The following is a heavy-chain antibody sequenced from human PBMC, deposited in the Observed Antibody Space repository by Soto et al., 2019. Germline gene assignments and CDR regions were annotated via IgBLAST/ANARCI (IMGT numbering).Heavy chain of an antibody. V-gene: IGHV3-53*01. CDR1: GFTFSSYS. CDR3: ARGTTICYGMDV. J-gene: IGHJ6*02. CDR2: IYSGGST. Sequence: GGSLRLSCAASGFTFSSYSMNWVRQAPGKGLEWVSVIYSGGSTYYADSVKGRFTISRDNSKNTLYLQMDSLRAEDTAVYYCARGTTICYGMDVWGQGTTVTVSS. D-gene: IGHD4-4*01.